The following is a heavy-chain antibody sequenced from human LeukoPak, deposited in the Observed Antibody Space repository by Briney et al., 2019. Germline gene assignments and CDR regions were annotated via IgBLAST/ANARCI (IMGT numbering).Heavy chain of an antibody. CDR2: INHSGST. CDR3: AKSGYSSSWYPRY. CDR1: GGSFSGYY. D-gene: IGHD6-13*01. J-gene: IGHJ4*02. Sequence: NPSETLSLTCAVYGGSFSGYYWSWIRQPPGEGLEWIGEINHSGSTNYNPSLKSRVTISVDTSKNQFSLKLSSVTAADTAVYYRAKSGYSSSWYPRYCGQGTLVTVSS. V-gene: IGHV4-34*01.